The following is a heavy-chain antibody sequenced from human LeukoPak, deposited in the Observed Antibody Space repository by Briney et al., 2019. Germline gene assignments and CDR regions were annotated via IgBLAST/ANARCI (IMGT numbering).Heavy chain of an antibody. CDR1: GGTFSSYA. V-gene: IGHV1-69*01. Sequence: SVKVSCKASGGTFSSYAISWVRQAPGQGLEWMGGIIPIFGTANYAQKFQGRVTITADESTSTAYMELSRLTSDDTAVYYCALLWFGELWTKDYWGQGTLVTVSS. CDR2: IIPIFGTA. D-gene: IGHD3-10*01. J-gene: IGHJ4*02. CDR3: ALLWFGELWTKDY.